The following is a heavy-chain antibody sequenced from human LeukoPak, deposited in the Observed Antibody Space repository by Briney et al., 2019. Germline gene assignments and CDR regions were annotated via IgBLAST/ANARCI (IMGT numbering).Heavy chain of an antibody. CDR2: ISYDATVK. J-gene: IGHJ4*02. CDR1: GFTFSSYA. V-gene: IGHV3-30-3*01. D-gene: IGHD2/OR15-2a*01. Sequence: GGSLRLSRAASGFTFSSYAMHWVRRAPGKGLEWVAVISYDATVKYYADSVRGRFTVSRDNSKNTLFLQMNSLRPEDTAIYYCARDFSTWYSIDYWGRGTLVTVSS. CDR3: ARDFSTWYSIDY.